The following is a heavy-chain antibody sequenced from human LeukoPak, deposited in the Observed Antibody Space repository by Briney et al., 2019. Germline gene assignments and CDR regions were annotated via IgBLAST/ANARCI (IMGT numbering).Heavy chain of an antibody. CDR2: IYSSGST. CDR3: ARDRSYYYGSGSYPEDAFDI. CDR1: GGSLSSYY. Sequence: SETLSLTCSVSGGSLSSYYWSWIRQPAGKGLEWIGRIYSSGSTNYNPSLKSRVTMSVDKSKNQFSLKLSSVTAADTAVYYCARDRSYYYGSGSYPEDAFDIWGQGTMVTVSS. J-gene: IGHJ3*02. D-gene: IGHD3-10*01. V-gene: IGHV4-4*07.